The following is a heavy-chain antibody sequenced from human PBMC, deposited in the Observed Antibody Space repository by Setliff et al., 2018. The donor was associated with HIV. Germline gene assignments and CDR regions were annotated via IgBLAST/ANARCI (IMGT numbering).Heavy chain of an antibody. J-gene: IGHJ3*02. CDR1: GFTFSSYA. CDR2: IRTTPFGGTA. CDR3: TTSYGSGTYYRMGAFDI. Sequence: LRLSCAASGFTFSSYAMGWVRQAPGKGLEWVSFIRTTPFGGTAEYAASVKGRFTISRDDSKSIAYLQMNSLKTEDTAVYYCTTSYGSGTYYRMGAFDIWGQGTMVTVSS. V-gene: IGHV3-49*04. D-gene: IGHD3-10*01.